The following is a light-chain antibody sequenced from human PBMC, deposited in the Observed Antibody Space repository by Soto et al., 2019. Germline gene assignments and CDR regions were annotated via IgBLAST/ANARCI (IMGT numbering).Light chain of an antibody. J-gene: IGLJ2*01. Sequence: NFMLTRPHSVSESPGKTVTISCTRSSGSIASNYVQWYQQRPGSAPTPVIYEDNERPSGVPDRFSGSIDSSSNSASLTISGLKTDDEAEYYCQSYHSGTVVFGVGTKLTVL. CDR3: QSYHSGTVV. CDR2: EDN. CDR1: SGSIASNY. V-gene: IGLV6-57*04.